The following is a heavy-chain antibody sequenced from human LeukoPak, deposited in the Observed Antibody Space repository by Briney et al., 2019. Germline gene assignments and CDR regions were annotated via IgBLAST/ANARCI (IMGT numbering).Heavy chain of an antibody. CDR3: ARVLHKRNYDSSDYYGY. CDR2: ISGGST. CDR1: GFTVSSNE. Sequence: GGSLRLSCAASGFTVSSNEMSWVRQAPGKGLEWVSSISGGSTYYADSVKGRFTISRDNAKNSLYLQMNSLRAEDTAVYYCARVLHKRNYDSSDYYGYWGQGTLVTVSS. D-gene: IGHD3-22*01. V-gene: IGHV3-38-3*01. J-gene: IGHJ4*02.